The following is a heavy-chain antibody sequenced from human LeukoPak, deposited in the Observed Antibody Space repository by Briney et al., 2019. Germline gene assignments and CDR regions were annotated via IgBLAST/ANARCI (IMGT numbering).Heavy chain of an antibody. CDR3: AARVQDNAGPFHW. J-gene: IGHJ4*02. Sequence: PGSSLSLSGAAAEFGFISHTLSWVRNAPGKGLAWDAGISGRGDKIYYADSVKSRFTISRDKSRNTLRLQMNSLRDEDTAVYYCAARVQDNAGPFHWWGQGTL. CDR1: EFGFISHT. V-gene: IGHV3-23*01. D-gene: IGHD2-15*01. CDR2: ISGRGDKI.